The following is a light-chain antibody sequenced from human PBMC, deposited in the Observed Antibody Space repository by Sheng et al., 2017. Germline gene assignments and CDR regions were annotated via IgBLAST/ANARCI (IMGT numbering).Light chain of an antibody. J-gene: IGKJ1*01. Sequence: DIQMTQSPSTLSASVGDRVTITCRASQSISSWLAWYQQKPGKAPKLLIYRASDLKSGVPSRFSGSESGTEFTLTISSLQPDDFATYYCQQYNANPWTFGQGT. CDR2: RAS. V-gene: IGKV1-5*03. CDR3: QQYNANPWT. CDR1: QSISSW.